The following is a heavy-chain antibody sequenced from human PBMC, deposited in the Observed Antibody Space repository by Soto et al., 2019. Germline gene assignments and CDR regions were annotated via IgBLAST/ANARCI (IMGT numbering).Heavy chain of an antibody. V-gene: IGHV4-31*03. CDR2: IYYSGRT. D-gene: IGHD3-10*01. Sequence: QVQLQESGPGLVKPSETLSLTCIVSGGSINSAGYYWSWVRQPPGKGLEWIGNIYYSGRTYYNPSLTSRVSLEVDTSNNHFSLTLRSVTPADTAVYFCARLPSIINYPMDVWGQGTTVTVSS. CDR3: ARLPSIINYPMDV. CDR1: GGSINSAGYY. J-gene: IGHJ6*02.